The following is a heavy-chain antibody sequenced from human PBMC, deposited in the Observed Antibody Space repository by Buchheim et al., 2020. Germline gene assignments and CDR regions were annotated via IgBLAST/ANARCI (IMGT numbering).Heavy chain of an antibody. V-gene: IGHV6-1*01. J-gene: IGHJ5*02. CDR2: TYYGSKWYN. CDR3: ARHLYYHSSDDRVDP. D-gene: IGHD3-22*01. Sequence: QIQLQQSGPGLVKPSQTLSLTCAVSGDSVSSNSAAWSWIRQSPSRGLEWLGRTYYGSKWYNDYAVSVKSRITIKSDTSKNQFSLHLESVTPEDTAVYYCARHLYYHSSDDRVDPWGQGTL. CDR1: GDSVSSNSAA.